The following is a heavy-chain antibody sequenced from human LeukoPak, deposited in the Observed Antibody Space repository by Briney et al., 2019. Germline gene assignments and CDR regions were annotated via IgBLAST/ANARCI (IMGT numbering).Heavy chain of an antibody. V-gene: IGHV4-59*01. CDR3: ARGRVSSSTWYSTYYYYLYMDV. CDR2: IYYSGST. D-gene: IGHD6-13*01. J-gene: IGHJ6*03. Sequence: SETLSLTCTVSGGSISSYYWSWIRQPPGKGLEWIGYIYYSGSTNYNPSLKSRVTISVDTSKNQFSLKLRSVTAADTAVYFCARGRVSSSTWYSTYYYYLYMDVWGKGTTVTVSS. CDR1: GGSISSYY.